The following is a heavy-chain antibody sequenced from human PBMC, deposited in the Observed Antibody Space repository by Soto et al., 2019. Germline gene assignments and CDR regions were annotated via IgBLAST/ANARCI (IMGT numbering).Heavy chain of an antibody. CDR1: GVSITTSAYY. CDR3: AEGSLYFDY. CDR2: LYARGNT. V-gene: IGHV4-31*03. Sequence: QVQLQESGPGLVKPSQTLSLTCTVSGVSITTSAYYWSWLRQQPGKGLEGSGTLYARGNTNYNPALNSRVPISLDTSKNQFSLKLNSVTAADTAVYYCAEGSLYFDYWGQGTLVTVS. J-gene: IGHJ4*02.